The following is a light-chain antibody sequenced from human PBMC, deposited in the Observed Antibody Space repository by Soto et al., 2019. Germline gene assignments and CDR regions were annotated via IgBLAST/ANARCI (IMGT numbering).Light chain of an antibody. Sequence: QSALTQPRSVSGSPGQSVTISCTGSSSDVGGYNYVSWYQHHPDKVPKLIIFGVTKRPSGVPDRFSGSKSGTSASLAISGLRSEDEADYYCASWDGSLSGHVFGTGTKLTVL. V-gene: IGLV2-11*01. CDR2: GVT. CDR1: SSDVGGYNY. CDR3: ASWDGSLSGHV. J-gene: IGLJ1*01.